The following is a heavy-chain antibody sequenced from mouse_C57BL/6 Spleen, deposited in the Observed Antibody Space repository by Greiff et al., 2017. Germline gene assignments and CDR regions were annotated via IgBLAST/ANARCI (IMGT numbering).Heavy chain of an antibody. CDR2: ISYDGSN. CDR3: AREGVYYGSSYWYFDV. Sequence: EVKLLESGPGLVKPSQSLSLTCSVTGYSITSGYYWNWIRQFPGNKLEWMGYISYDGSNNYNPSLKNQISITRDTSKNQFFRKLNSVTTEDTATYYGAREGVYYGSSYWYFDVWGTGTTVTVSS. D-gene: IGHD1-1*01. CDR1: GYSITSGYY. J-gene: IGHJ1*03. V-gene: IGHV3-6*01.